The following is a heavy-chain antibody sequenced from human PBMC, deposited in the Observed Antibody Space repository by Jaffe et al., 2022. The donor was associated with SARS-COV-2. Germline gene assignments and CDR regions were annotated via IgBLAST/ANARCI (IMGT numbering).Heavy chain of an antibody. Sequence: EVQLVESGGGLVQPGGSLRLSCSASGFTFSSYAMHWVRQAPGKGLEYVSAITSNGGSTYYADSVKGRFTISRDNSKNTLYLQMSSLRAEDTAVYYCVKRFFEGSGWFPPALWGQGTLVTVSS. CDR2: ITSNGGST. CDR3: VKRFFEGSGWFPPAL. V-gene: IGHV3-64D*09. CDR1: GFTFSSYA. D-gene: IGHD6-19*01. J-gene: IGHJ4*02.